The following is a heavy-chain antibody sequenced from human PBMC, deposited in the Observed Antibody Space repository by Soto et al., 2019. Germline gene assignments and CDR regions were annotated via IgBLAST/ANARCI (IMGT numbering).Heavy chain of an antibody. CDR3: AKATATSGGAFEI. Sequence: QSGGSLRLSCAVSGFICSSYDMSWVRQAPGKGLEWVSTILVGGSTHYEDAVKGRFTISRDTSKNTVYLQMNSLTAGDTAVYYCAKATATSGGAFEIYGQGTMVTVSS. CDR2: ILVGGST. D-gene: IGHD1-1*01. V-gene: IGHV3-23*01. J-gene: IGHJ3*02. CDR1: GFICSSYD.